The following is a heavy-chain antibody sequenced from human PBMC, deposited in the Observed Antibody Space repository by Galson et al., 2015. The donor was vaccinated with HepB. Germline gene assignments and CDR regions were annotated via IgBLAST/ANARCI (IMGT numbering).Heavy chain of an antibody. CDR2: TYYRSKRYY. Sequence: CAISGDSVSSHSAAWNWIRQSPSRGLEWLGRTYYRSKRYYDYAVSVRSRITINPDISRNQFSLQLYSVTPEDTAVYYCARNVYYDTSGYYYKPGWFDPWGQGTLVTVSS. CDR3: ARNVYYDTSGYYYKPGWFDP. D-gene: IGHD3-22*01. V-gene: IGHV6-1*01. CDR1: GDSVSSHSAA. J-gene: IGHJ5*02.